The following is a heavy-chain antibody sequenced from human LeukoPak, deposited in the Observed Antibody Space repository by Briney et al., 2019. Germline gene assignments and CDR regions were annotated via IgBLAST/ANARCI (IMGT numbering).Heavy chain of an antibody. CDR3: AKTGNYNWNGFDY. Sequence: GRSLRLSCAASGFTFSSYAMHWVRQAPGKGLEWVAVISYDGSNKYYADSVKGRFTISRDNSKNTLYLQMNSLRVEDSAVYYCAKTGNYNWNGFDYWGQGTLVTVSS. V-gene: IGHV3-30*18. CDR2: ISYDGSNK. D-gene: IGHD1-20*01. CDR1: GFTFSSYA. J-gene: IGHJ4*02.